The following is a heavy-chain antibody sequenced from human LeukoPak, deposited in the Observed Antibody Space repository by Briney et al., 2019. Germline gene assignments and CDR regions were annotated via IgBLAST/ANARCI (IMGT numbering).Heavy chain of an antibody. CDR1: GLTFSNYG. CDR3: ARAYTIFGVVMRFNWFDP. V-gene: IGHV3-30*03. Sequence: GGSLRLSCAASGLTFSNYGMLWVRQAPGKGLEWVAVISYDGSNKYYTDSVKARFTISRDNSKNTLYLQMNSLRAEDTAVYYCARAYTIFGVVMRFNWFDPWGQGTLVTVSS. D-gene: IGHD3-3*01. CDR2: ISYDGSNK. J-gene: IGHJ5*02.